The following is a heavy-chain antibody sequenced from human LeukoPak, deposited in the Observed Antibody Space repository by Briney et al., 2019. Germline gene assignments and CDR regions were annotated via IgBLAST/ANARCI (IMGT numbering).Heavy chain of an antibody. Sequence: ASVNVSCKASGYTFTSYDINWVRQATGQGREWMGWMNPNSGNTGYAQKFQGRVTMTRNTSISTAYMELSSLRSEDTAVYYCARPRRAAAGTWNWFDPWGQGTLVTVSS. V-gene: IGHV1-8*01. D-gene: IGHD6-13*01. CDR3: ARPRRAAAGTWNWFDP. CDR1: GYTFTSYD. CDR2: MNPNSGNT. J-gene: IGHJ5*02.